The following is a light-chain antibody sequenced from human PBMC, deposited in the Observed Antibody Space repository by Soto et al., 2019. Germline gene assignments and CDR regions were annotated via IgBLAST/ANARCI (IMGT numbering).Light chain of an antibody. J-gene: IGKJ2*01. Sequence: EIGLTQSPGTLSLSPGERATLSCRASQSITTSFLAWYQQKPGQAPRLLIYRASTRVTGIPDRFSGSGSGTDVTLTISSLEPEDFAVYYCQQYGGSSPSYTFGQGTNVEIK. CDR1: QSITTSF. V-gene: IGKV3-20*01. CDR3: QQYGGSSPSYT. CDR2: RAS.